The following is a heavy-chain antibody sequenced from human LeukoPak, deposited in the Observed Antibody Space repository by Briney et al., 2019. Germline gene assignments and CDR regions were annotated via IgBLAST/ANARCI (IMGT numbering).Heavy chain of an antibody. V-gene: IGHV3-15*01. D-gene: IGHD2-15*01. Sequence: GGSLRLSCAASGFTFSNAWMSWVRQAPGKGLEWVGRIKSKTDGGTTDYAAPVKGRFTISRDDSKNTLYLQMNSLETEDTAVYYCTTDPRYCSGGSCYLIYAFDIWGQGTMVTVSS. CDR3: TTDPRYCSGGSCYLIYAFDI. CDR2: IKSKTDGGTT. J-gene: IGHJ3*02. CDR1: GFTFSNAW.